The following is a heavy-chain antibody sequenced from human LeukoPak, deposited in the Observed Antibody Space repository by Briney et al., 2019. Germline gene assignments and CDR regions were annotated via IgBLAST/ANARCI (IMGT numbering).Heavy chain of an antibody. CDR2: INGTAINT. J-gene: IGHJ6*02. Sequence: GGSLRLSCAASGFTIMNSAMNWVRQAPGKGLEWVSAINGTAINTDYADSVKGRFTISRDYSKNSLYLQMNSLRAEDTAVYYCAREDIVVVVAATPPYYYYGMDVWGQGTTVTVSS. V-gene: IGHV3-23*01. CDR1: GFTIMNSA. CDR3: AREDIVVVVAATPPYYYYGMDV. D-gene: IGHD2-15*01.